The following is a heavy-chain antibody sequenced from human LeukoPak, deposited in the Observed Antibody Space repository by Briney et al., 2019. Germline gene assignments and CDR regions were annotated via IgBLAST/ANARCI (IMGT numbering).Heavy chain of an antibody. J-gene: IGHJ6*02. CDR1: GFTFSNYA. Sequence: GGSLRLSCAASGFTFSNYAMSWVRQAPGKGLEWVSVIYSGGSTYYADSVKGRFTISRDNSENTLYLQMNSLRAEDTAVYYCASQDSSGYLVNYYCYGMDVWGQGTTVTVSS. D-gene: IGHD3-22*01. CDR2: IYSGGST. V-gene: IGHV3-53*01. CDR3: ASQDSSGYLVNYYCYGMDV.